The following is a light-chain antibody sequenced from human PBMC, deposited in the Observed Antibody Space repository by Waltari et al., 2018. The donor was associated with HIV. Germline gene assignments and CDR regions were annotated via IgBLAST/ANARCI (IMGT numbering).Light chain of an antibody. Sequence: QSFMTQPPSASGTTGQTVTISCSGSSSNIENDNVYWYQQLPGMTPKLLIYKNFLRPSGVPDRFAASKSGTSASLTISGLRSADEADYYCVGWDSSLSAYVFGAGTKVAVL. CDR1: SSNIENDN. J-gene: IGLJ1*01. CDR3: VGWDSSLSAYV. V-gene: IGLV1-47*01. CDR2: KNF.